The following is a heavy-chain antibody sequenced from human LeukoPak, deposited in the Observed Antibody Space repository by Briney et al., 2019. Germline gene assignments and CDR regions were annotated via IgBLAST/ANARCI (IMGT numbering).Heavy chain of an antibody. D-gene: IGHD2-15*01. Sequence: ASVKVSCKASGYTFTSYDINWVRQATGQGLEWMGWMNPNSGNTGYAQKFQGRVTMTRNTSISTAYMELSSLRSEDTAVYYCARDWPTYCSGGSCWDYWGQGTLVTVSS. CDR2: MNPNSGNT. V-gene: IGHV1-8*01. CDR3: ARDWPTYCSGGSCWDY. CDR1: GYTFTSYD. J-gene: IGHJ4*02.